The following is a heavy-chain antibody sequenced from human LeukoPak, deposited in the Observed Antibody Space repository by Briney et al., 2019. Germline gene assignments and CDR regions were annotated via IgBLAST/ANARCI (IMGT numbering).Heavy chain of an antibody. Sequence: GESLKISCKASGYSFASSWIGWVRQLPGKGLEWMGIIYPDDSDTRYSPSFEGQITISVDKSISTAYLQWSSLKAWDTAVYYCARHGHCTNGVCYSNYYYHMDVWGKGTTVTVSS. J-gene: IGHJ6*03. CDR3: ARHGHCTNGVCYSNYYYHMDV. CDR1: GYSFASSW. D-gene: IGHD2-8*01. V-gene: IGHV5-51*01. CDR2: IYPDDSDT.